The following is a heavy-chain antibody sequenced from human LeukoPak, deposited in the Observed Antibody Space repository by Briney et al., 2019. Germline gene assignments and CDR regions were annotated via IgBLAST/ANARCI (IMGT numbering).Heavy chain of an antibody. CDR3: AKDKFQGYFQH. CDR1: GFTVSSNY. V-gene: IGHV3-23*01. Sequence: LSGGSLRLSCAASGFTVSSNYMSWVRQAPGKGLEWVSAISGSGGSTYYADSVKGRFTISRDNSKNTLYLQMNSLRAEDTAVYYCAKDKFQGYFQHWGQGTLVTVSS. J-gene: IGHJ1*01. CDR2: ISGSGGST.